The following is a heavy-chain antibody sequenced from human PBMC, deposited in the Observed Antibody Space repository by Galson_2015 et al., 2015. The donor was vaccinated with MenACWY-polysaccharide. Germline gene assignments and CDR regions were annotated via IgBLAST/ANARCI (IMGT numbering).Heavy chain of an antibody. V-gene: IGHV3-33*01. Sequence: SLRLSCAASGFTFSSYGMHWVRQAPGKGLEWVAVIWYDGSNNYYADSVKGRFTISRDNSKNTLYLQMNSLRAEDTAVYYCARDSVNFYDSSGYYPSYYFDYWGQGTLVTVSS. CDR3: ARDSVNFYDSSGYYPSYYFDY. J-gene: IGHJ4*02. D-gene: IGHD3-22*01. CDR1: GFTFSSYG. CDR2: IWYDGSNN.